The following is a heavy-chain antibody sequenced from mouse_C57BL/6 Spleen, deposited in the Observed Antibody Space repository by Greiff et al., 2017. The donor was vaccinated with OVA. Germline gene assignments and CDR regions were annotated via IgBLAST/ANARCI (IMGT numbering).Heavy chain of an antibody. D-gene: IGHD1-1*01. V-gene: IGHV1-82*01. Sequence: QVQLQQSGPELVKPGASVKISCKASGYAFSSSWMNWVKQRPGKGLEWIGRIYPGDGDTNYNGKFKGKATLTADKSSSTAYMQLSSLTSEDSAVYFCARSGGSSLFWYFDVWGTGTTVTVSS. CDR2: IYPGDGDT. CDR1: GYAFSSSW. J-gene: IGHJ1*03. CDR3: ARSGGSSLFWYFDV.